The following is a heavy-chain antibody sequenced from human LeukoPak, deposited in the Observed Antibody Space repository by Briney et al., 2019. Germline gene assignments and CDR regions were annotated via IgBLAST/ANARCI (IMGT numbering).Heavy chain of an antibody. J-gene: IGHJ4*02. CDR1: GGTFSSYV. CDR3: ARGGDYGDYVFDY. V-gene: IGHV1-69*13. CDR2: ILPIFGTS. D-gene: IGHD4-17*01. Sequence: SVKVSCKASGGTFSSYVINWVRQAPGQGLEWMGGILPIFGTSIYSQQFQGRVTITADESTNTAYMELSSLRSEDTAVYYCARGGDYGDYVFDYWGQGTLVTVSS.